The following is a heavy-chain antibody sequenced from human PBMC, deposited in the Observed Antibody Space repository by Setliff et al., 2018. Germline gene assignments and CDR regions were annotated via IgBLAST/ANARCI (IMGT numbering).Heavy chain of an antibody. Sequence: SETLSLTCSVSGASITSYYWSWIRQPPGKGLEWIGYMHYSGSANYNPSLKSRVTISIDTSKNQFSLRLSSVTAADTAVYYCARHGVTAGRTDNYFDPWGQGMLVTVSS. D-gene: IGHD6-13*01. J-gene: IGHJ5*02. CDR2: MHYSGSA. CDR1: GASITSYY. V-gene: IGHV4-59*08. CDR3: ARHGVTAGRTDNYFDP.